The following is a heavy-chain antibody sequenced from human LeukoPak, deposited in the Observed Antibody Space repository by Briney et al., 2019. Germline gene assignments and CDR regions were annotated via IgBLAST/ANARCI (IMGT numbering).Heavy chain of an antibody. V-gene: IGHV3-30-3*01. CDR2: LSQAGSEK. CDR3: SRDGEFGYNDIVF. J-gene: IGHJ4*02. D-gene: IGHD5-24*01. CDR1: GFTFRRYS. Sequence: GTSLRLFCAASGFTFRRYSMPWVRQAPGRGLESVAVLSQAGSEKYYAGSVRGRFTISRDNSENTLYLQMNRLRAENTALYYCSRDGEFGYNDIVFWGQGTLVTVSS.